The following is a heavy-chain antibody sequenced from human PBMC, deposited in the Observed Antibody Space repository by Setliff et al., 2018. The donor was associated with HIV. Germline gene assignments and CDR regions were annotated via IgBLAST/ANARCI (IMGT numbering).Heavy chain of an antibody. V-gene: IGHV1-2*02. CDR2: INPNSGGT. Sequence: ASVKVSCKASGYTFTAYYLHWVRQAPGQGLEWMGWINPNSGGTDYAQKFRGRVTMTRDTSISTAYMGLSRLTSDDTAVYYCARGPNYYDHGSYYNFDYWGEGTLVTVSS. CDR1: GYTFTAYY. D-gene: IGHD3-22*01. J-gene: IGHJ4*02. CDR3: ARGPNYYDHGSYYNFDY.